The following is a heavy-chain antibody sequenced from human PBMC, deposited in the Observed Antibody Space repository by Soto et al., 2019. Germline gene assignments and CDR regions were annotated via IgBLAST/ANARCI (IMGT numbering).Heavy chain of an antibody. CDR2: IYYSGST. CDR1: GGSVSSGSYY. V-gene: IGHV4-61*01. D-gene: IGHD5-18*01. J-gene: IGHJ6*02. Sequence: QVQLQESGPGLVKPSETLSLTCTVSGGSVSSGSYYWSWIRQPPGKGLEWIGYIYYSGSTNYNPSLKSRVTISVDTSNNQFSLKLSSVTAADMAVYYCARPLYSYGPMDVWGQGTTVTVSS. CDR3: ARPLYSYGPMDV.